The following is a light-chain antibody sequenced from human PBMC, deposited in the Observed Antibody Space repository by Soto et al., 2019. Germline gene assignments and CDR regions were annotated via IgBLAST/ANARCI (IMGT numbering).Light chain of an antibody. Sequence: QSVLTQPPSVSAAPGQKVIISCSGSSSNIGNNYVSWYQQLPGPAPKLLIYDNNKRPSGIPDRFSGSKSGTSATLGITGPQTGDEADYYCGTWDSNLSAVVFGGGTKLTVL. J-gene: IGLJ2*01. V-gene: IGLV1-51*01. CDR3: GTWDSNLSAVV. CDR1: SSNIGNNY. CDR2: DNN.